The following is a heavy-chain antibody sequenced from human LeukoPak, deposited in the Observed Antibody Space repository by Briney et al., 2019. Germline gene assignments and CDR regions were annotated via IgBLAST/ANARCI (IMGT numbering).Heavy chain of an antibody. CDR2: LNPDSGAS. V-gene: IGHV1-2*02. Sequence: ALVKVSCKASGSTFTDYYMHLVRQAPGQGLEWMGWLNPDSGASKSAQKFQGRVAMTRDTSISTAYMELSSLRADDTALYYCAGEYCSGAACYKSFDYWGQGTLVTVSS. D-gene: IGHD2-15*01. CDR1: GSTFTDYY. CDR3: AGEYCSGAACYKSFDY. J-gene: IGHJ4*02.